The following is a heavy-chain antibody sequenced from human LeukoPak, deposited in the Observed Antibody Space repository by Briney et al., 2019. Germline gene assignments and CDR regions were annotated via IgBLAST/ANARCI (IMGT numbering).Heavy chain of an antibody. J-gene: IGHJ4*02. D-gene: IGHD5-18*01. CDR2: ISSSSSTI. CDR3: ARGYSYRIDY. V-gene: IGHV3-48*01. CDR1: GFTSITYY. Sequence: GGSLSLSVAAPGFTSITYYMAGFGRAPGKGLEWVSYISSSSSTIYYADSVKGRFTISRDNAKNSLYLQMNSLRAEDTAVYYCARGYSYRIDYWGQGTLVTVSS.